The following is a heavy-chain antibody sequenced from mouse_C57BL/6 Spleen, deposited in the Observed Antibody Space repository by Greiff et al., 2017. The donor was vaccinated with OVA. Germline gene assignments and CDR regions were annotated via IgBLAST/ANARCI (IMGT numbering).Heavy chain of an antibody. CDR3: ARFDDGYFHFDY. J-gene: IGHJ2*01. D-gene: IGHD2-3*01. CDR1: GYTFTSYW. CDR2: IDPSDSET. Sequence: QVQLQQPGAELVRPGSSVKLSCKASGYTFTSYWMHWVKQRPIQGLEWIGNIDPSDSETHYNQKFKDKATLTVDKSSSTAYMQLSSLTSEDSAVYYCARFDDGYFHFDYWGQGTTLTVSS. V-gene: IGHV1-52*01.